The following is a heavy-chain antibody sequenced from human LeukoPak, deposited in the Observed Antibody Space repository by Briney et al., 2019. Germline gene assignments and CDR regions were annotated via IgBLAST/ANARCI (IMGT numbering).Heavy chain of an antibody. V-gene: IGHV1-18*01. Sequence: ASEKVSCKGSGYTFTSYGISWVRQPPGQGLGWMGWISAYNGNTNYAQKLQGRGTMTTDTSTSTAYMELRSLRSDDTAVYYFAIGLPAAMIDYWGQGTLVTVSS. CDR1: GYTFTSYG. CDR3: AIGLPAAMIDY. CDR2: ISAYNGNT. D-gene: IGHD2-2*01. J-gene: IGHJ4*02.